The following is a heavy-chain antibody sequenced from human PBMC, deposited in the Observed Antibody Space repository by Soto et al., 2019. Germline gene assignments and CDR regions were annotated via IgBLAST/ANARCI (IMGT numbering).Heavy chain of an antibody. D-gene: IGHD6-19*01. V-gene: IGHV4-59*01. CDR3: TRGSSGWFPRPLDY. J-gene: IGHJ4*02. CDR1: GGSITSFY. Sequence: QVQLRESGPGLVKPSETLSLTCTVSGGSITSFYWSWVRQPPGNGLEWIGYIYYNGNTNYNPSLKSRVTISVDTSKNQFSLNLSSVTAADTAVYYCTRGSSGWFPRPLDYWGQGTLVTVSS. CDR2: IYYNGNT.